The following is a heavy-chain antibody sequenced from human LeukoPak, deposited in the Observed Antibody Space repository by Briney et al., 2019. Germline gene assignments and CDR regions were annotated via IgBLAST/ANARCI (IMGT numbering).Heavy chain of an antibody. CDR2: IYYSGST. CDR3: ARNGRGNIVDFDY. Sequence: SETLSLTCTVSGGSISSYYWSWIRQPPGKGLEWIGYIYYSGSTNYNPSLKSRVTISVDTSKNQFSLKLSSVTAADTAVYYCARNGRGNIVDFDYWGQGTLVTVSS. J-gene: IGHJ4*02. CDR1: GGSISSYY. D-gene: IGHD5-12*01. V-gene: IGHV4-59*01.